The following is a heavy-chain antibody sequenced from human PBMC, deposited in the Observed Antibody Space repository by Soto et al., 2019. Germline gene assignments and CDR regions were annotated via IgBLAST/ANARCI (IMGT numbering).Heavy chain of an antibody. J-gene: IGHJ6*02. D-gene: IGHD3-3*01. CDR1: GYSSTSHW. CDR3: ARQGYHDFWSGFPAPDYGMDV. CDR2: IYPGDSHT. V-gene: IGHV5-51*01. Sequence: GESLKISCKGSGYSSTSHWIGWVRQMPGKGLEWMGIIYPGDSHTIYSPSFQGQVTISADKSISTAFLQWRSLKASDTAMYYCARQGYHDFWSGFPAPDYGMDVWGQGTTVTAP.